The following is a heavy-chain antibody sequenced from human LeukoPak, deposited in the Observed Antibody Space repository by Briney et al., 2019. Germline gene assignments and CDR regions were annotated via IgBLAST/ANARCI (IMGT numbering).Heavy chain of an antibody. CDR1: GGTFRNYP. D-gene: IGHD1-20*01. V-gene: IGHV1-69*13. J-gene: IGHJ4*02. CDR3: GRWAGTTWENNFWSGPLDN. Sequence: SVKVSCKVSGGTFRNYPIHWLRQASGQGLEWMGGIIPGLGTATYAQKFQGRVTFTADDSSTTAYMDLSSLRYDDTAVYYCGRWAGTTWENNFWSGPLDNWGQGILVSVSS. CDR2: IIPGLGTA.